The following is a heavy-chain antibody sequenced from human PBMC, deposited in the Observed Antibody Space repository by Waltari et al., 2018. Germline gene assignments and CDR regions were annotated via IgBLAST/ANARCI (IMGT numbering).Heavy chain of an antibody. J-gene: IGHJ4*02. CDR3: ARPGHLRYCSGGTCFLEY. CDR2: MSYDGSNK. D-gene: IGHD2-15*01. Sequence: QVQLVESGGGVFQHGRSLRLACAACGFRSSIYALHLARQAPGKGLEWVAVMSYDGSNKNYADSVKGRFTISRDNSKNTLHLQMDSLRPEDTAVYYCARPGHLRYCSGGTCFLEYWGQGTLVTVSS. V-gene: IGHV3-30*04. CDR1: GFRSSIYA.